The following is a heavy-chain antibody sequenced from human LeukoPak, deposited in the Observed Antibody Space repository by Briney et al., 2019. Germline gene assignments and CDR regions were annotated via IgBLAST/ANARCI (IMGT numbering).Heavy chain of an antibody. D-gene: IGHD3-16*01. CDR3: ARLGGYFDY. J-gene: IGHJ4*02. V-gene: IGHV4-39*01. CDR1: GGSISSSSYY. CDR2: IYYSGST. Sequence: SETLSLTCTVSGGSISSSSYYWGWLRLPPGKGREWIVSIYYSGSTYYNPSLKSRVTISVDTSKNQFSLKLSSVTAADTAVYYCARLGGYFDYWGQGTLVTVSS.